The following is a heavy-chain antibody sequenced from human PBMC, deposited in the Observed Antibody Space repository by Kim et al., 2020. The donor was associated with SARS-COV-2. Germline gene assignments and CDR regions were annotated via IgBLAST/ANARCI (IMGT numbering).Heavy chain of an antibody. CDR3: ARDRSAGVGYYYYGMDV. CDR1: GFTFSSYW. Sequence: GGSLRLSCAASGFTFSSYWMSWVRQAPGKGLEWVANIKQDGSEKYYVDSVKGRFTISRDNAKNSLYLQMNSLRAEDTAVYYCARDRSAGVGYYYYGMDVWGQGTTVTVSS. D-gene: IGHD1-26*01. CDR2: IKQDGSEK. V-gene: IGHV3-7*01. J-gene: IGHJ6*02.